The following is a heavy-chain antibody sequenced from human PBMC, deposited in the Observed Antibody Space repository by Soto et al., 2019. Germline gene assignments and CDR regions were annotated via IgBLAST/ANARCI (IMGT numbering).Heavy chain of an antibody. V-gene: IGHV3-33*01. CDR1: GFTLSNYG. CDR2: IWYDGSNK. D-gene: IGHD2-15*01. CDR3: ASEYCSGGSCYYYGMDV. J-gene: IGHJ6*02. Sequence: QVQLVESGGGVVQPGRSLRLSCAASGFTLSNYGMHWVRQAPGKGLEWVAVIWYDGSNKYYADSVKGRFTISRDNSKNTLYLQMNSLRAEDTAVYYCASEYCSGGSCYYYGMDVWGQGTTVTVSS.